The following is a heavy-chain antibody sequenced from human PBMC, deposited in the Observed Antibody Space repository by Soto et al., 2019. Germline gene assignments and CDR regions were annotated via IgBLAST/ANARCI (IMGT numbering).Heavy chain of an antibody. J-gene: IGHJ4*02. CDR3: AGDSLEAAAMYY. D-gene: IGHD6-13*01. Sequence: EVQLVESGGGLVKPGGSLRLSCAASGFTFSSYSMNWVRQAPGKGLEWVSSISSSSSYIYYADSVKGRFTISRDNAKNSLYLQMKSLRDEDTAVYYCAGDSLEAAAMYYWGQGTLVTVSS. CDR1: GFTFSSYS. CDR2: ISSSSSYI. V-gene: IGHV3-21*01.